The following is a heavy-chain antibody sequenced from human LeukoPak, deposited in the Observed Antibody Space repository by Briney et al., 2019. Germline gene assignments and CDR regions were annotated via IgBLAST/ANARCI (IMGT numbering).Heavy chain of an antibody. J-gene: IGHJ3*02. CDR1: GYIFTGYY. Sequence: ASVKVSCKASGYIFTGYYIHWVRQAPGQGLEYMGWINPNSGGTNYAQKFQGRVTMTRDTSISTAYMELSRLRSDDTAVYYCARERGPVGYCTNGVCPDAFDIWGQGTMATVSS. CDR3: ARERGPVGYCTNGVCPDAFDI. CDR2: INPNSGGT. D-gene: IGHD2-8*01. V-gene: IGHV1-2*02.